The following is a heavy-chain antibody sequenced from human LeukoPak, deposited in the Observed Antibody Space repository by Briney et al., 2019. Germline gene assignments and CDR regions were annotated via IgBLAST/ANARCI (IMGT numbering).Heavy chain of an antibody. CDR3: ARDPLSTNDFDI. V-gene: IGHV4-59*01. CDR2: INYSGST. J-gene: IGHJ3*02. Sequence: SETLSLTCTVSGVSITNSYWNWIRQSPGKGLEWLGYINYSGSTNYNPSLKSRVTISVDTSKNQFSLKLSSVTAADTAMYFCARDPLSTNDFDIWGQGTMVTVSS. D-gene: IGHD1-1*01. CDR1: GVSITNSY.